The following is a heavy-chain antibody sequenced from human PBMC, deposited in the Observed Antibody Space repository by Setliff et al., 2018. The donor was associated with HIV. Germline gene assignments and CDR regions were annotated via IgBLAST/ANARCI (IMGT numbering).Heavy chain of an antibody. Sequence: GASVKVSCKASGYTFNNYALYWVRQAPGQGFEWMGWINTNTGSPTYAQGFTRRFVFSLDTSVSTAYLQISSLKAEDTAVYFCARDLKRPNSNFWGGYPIPFDSWGQGTLVTVSS. J-gene: IGHJ4*02. CDR2: INTNTGSP. D-gene: IGHD3-3*01. CDR1: GYTFNNYA. CDR3: ARDLKRPNSNFWGGYPIPFDS. V-gene: IGHV7-4-1*02.